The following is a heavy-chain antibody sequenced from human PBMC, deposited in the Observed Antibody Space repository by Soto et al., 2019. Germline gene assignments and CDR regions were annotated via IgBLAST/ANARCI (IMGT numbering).Heavy chain of an antibody. V-gene: IGHV4-31*03. CDR2: IYYSGST. D-gene: IGHD2-2*01. J-gene: IGHJ5*02. CDR3: ARVSRLRAEVPAAIGWFDP. CDR1: GGSISSGGYY. Sequence: QVQLQESGPGLVKPSQTLSLTCTVSGGSISSGGYYWSWIRQHPGKGLEWIGYIYYSGSTYYNPSLKSRVTISVDTSKNQFSLKLSSVTAADTAVDYCARVSRLRAEVPAAIGWFDPWGQGTLVTVSS.